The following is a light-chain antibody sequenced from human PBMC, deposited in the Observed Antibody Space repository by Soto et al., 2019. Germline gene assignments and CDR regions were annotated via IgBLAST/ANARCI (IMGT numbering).Light chain of an antibody. V-gene: IGLV2-14*01. CDR2: DVS. CDR3: SSYTSSSTYV. CDR1: SSDVGGYNY. J-gene: IGLJ1*01. Sequence: SALTQPASVSGSPGQSITLSCTGTSSDVGGYNYVSWYQPHPGKAPKLMIYDVSNRPSGVSNRFSGSKSGNTASLTISGLQAEDEADYYCSSYTSSSTYVFGTGTKLTVL.